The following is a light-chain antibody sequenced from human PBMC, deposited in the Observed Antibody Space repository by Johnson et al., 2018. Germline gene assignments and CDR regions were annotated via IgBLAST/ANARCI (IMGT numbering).Light chain of an antibody. J-gene: IGLJ1*01. CDR2: ENN. V-gene: IGLV1-51*02. CDR1: SSNIGNNY. CDR3: GTWDSSLSAGNV. Sequence: QSVLTQPPSVSAAPGQKVTISCSGSSSNIGNNYVSWYQQLPGTAPKLLIHENNKRPSGIPDRFPGSKSGTSATLAITGLQTGDEADYYCGTWDSSLSAGNVFGTGTKVTVL.